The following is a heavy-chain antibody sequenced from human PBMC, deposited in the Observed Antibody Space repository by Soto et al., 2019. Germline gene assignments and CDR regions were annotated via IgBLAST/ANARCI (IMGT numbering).Heavy chain of an antibody. CDR2: ISAYNGNT. CDR3: AREVWFGESKYYYYGMDV. D-gene: IGHD3-10*01. Sequence: QVQLVQSGAEVKKPGASVKVSCKASGYTFTSYGISWVRQAPGQGLEWMGWISAYNGNTNYAQKLQGRVTITTDTSTSTAYMELRSLRSDDTAVYYCAREVWFGESKYYYYGMDVWGQGTTVTVSS. CDR1: GYTFTSYG. V-gene: IGHV1-18*01. J-gene: IGHJ6*02.